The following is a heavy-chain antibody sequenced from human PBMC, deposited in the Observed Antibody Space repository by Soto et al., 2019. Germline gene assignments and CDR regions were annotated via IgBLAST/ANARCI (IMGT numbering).Heavy chain of an antibody. CDR2: ISNDGSST. CDR1: GFTFSTFA. V-gene: IGHV3-64*01. CDR3: ARDYTGWFDP. J-gene: IGHJ5*02. Sequence: EVQVVESGGGLVQPGGSLRLSCTASGFTFSTFAMHCVRQAPGKGLEDVSVISNDGSSTRYANSVKVRFTISRDNSKNTLYLQMGRLRAEDMAVYYCARDYTGWFDPWGQGTLVTVSS. D-gene: IGHD2-2*02.